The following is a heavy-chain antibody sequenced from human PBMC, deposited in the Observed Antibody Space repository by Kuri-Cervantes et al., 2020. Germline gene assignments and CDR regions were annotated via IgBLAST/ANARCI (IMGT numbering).Heavy chain of an antibody. CDR2: IGTAGDT. Sequence: GGSLRLSCAASGFTFDDYAMHWVRQATGKGLEWVSAIGTAGDTYYPGSVKGRFTISRENAKNSLYLQMNSLRAGDTAVYYCARAKFDILTGGNWFDPWGQGTLVTVSS. D-gene: IGHD3-9*01. CDR1: GFTFDDYA. V-gene: IGHV3-13*01. CDR3: ARAKFDILTGGNWFDP. J-gene: IGHJ5*02.